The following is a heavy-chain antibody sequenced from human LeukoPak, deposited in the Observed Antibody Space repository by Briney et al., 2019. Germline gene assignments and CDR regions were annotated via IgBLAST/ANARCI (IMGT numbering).Heavy chain of an antibody. Sequence: ASVKVSCKASGGTFSRYAISWVRQAPGQGLEWMGGIIPIFGTANYAQKFQGRVTITTDESTSTAYMELSSLRSEDTAVYYCARDASNSGYYDNPFDYWGQGTLVTVSS. D-gene: IGHD3-22*01. CDR3: ARDASNSGYYDNPFDY. V-gene: IGHV1-69*05. CDR2: IIPIFGTA. CDR1: GGTFSRYA. J-gene: IGHJ4*02.